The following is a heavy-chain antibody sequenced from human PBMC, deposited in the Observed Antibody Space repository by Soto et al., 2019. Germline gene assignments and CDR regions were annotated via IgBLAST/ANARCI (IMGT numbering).Heavy chain of an antibody. CDR2: ISAYNGNT. CDR1: GYTFTSYG. CDR3: ARDLWVQTTENWFDP. Sequence: ASVKVSCKASGYTFTSYGISWVRQAPGQGLEWMGWISAYNGNTNYAQKLQGRVTMTTDTSTSTAYMELRSLRSDDTAVYYCARDLWVQTTENWFDPWGQGTLVTVSS. D-gene: IGHD7-27*01. V-gene: IGHV1-18*01. J-gene: IGHJ5*02.